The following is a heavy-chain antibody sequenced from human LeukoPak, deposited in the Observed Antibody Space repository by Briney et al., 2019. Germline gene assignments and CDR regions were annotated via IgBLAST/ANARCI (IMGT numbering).Heavy chain of an antibody. V-gene: IGHV1-69*04. CDR1: GGTFSSYA. J-gene: IGHJ6*03. Sequence: SVKVSCKASGGTFSSYAISWVRQAPGQGLEWMGRIIPILGIANYAQKFQGRVTITADTSTSTAYMELRSLRSDDTAVYYCASSSSSSSYYYMDVWGKGTTVTVSS. CDR3: ASSSSSSSYYYMDV. D-gene: IGHD6-6*01. CDR2: IIPILGIA.